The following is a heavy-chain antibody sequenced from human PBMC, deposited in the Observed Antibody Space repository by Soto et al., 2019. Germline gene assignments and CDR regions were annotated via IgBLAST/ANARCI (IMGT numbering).Heavy chain of an antibody. CDR3: GTSGGGGGY. CDR1: GFTVSNNY. D-gene: IGHD2-2*01. V-gene: IGHV3-53*01. CDR2: IYSGGYT. Sequence: EVQLVESGGGLIQPGGSLRLSCAVSGFTVSNNYMSWVRQAPGKGLEGVSVIYSGGYTAYGDSVKGRFTISRDNSKNTIILKRNSRRADDRAVFYWGTSGGGGGYWGQGTLVTVSS. J-gene: IGHJ4*02.